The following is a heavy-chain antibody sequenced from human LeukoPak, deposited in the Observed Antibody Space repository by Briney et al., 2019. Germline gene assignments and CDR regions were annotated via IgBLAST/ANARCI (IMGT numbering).Heavy chain of an antibody. CDR2: INHSGST. V-gene: IGHV4-34*01. Sequence: SETLSLTCAVYGGSFSGYYWSWIRQPPGKGLEWIGEINHSGSTNYNPSLKSRVTISVDTSKNQFSLKLSSVTAADMAVYYCARPYSSNDYWGQGTLVTVSS. CDR1: GGSFSGYY. CDR3: ARPYSSNDY. J-gene: IGHJ4*02. D-gene: IGHD6-13*01.